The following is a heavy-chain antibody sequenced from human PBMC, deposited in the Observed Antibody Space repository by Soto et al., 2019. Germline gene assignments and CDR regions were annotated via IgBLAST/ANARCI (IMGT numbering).Heavy chain of an antibody. CDR3: VRGSISSATAFEY. J-gene: IGHJ4*02. D-gene: IGHD2-21*02. CDR2: ISAYNGNT. V-gene: IGHV1-18*01. Sequence: ASVKVSCKASGYTFTSYGISWVRQAPGQGLEWMGWISAYNGNTNYAQKLQGRVTVTTDTSTSTVYMELRTLTSDDTAGDYYVRGSISSATAFEYWGQGTPVIGS. CDR1: GYTFTSYG.